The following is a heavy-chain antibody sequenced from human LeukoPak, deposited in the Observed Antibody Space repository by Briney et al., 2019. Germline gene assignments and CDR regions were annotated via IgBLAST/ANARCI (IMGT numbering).Heavy chain of an antibody. CDR1: GGSISSYY. D-gene: IGHD3-10*01. J-gene: IGHJ4*02. CDR3: ARGRGSLTY. Sequence: SETLSLTCTVSGGSISSYYWSWIRQPPRKGLEWIGYIYYSGSTNYNPSLKSRVTISVDTSKNQFSLNLTSVTAADTAVYYCARGRGSLTYWGQGTLATVSS. V-gene: IGHV4-59*01. CDR2: IYYSGST.